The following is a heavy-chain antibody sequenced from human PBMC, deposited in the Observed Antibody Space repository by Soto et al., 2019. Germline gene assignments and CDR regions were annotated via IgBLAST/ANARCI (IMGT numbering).Heavy chain of an antibody. CDR1: GFPFSYYW. CDR3: ARDATYRDSSCYYAVFEI. CDR2: IRRDGGEE. D-gene: IGHD3-22*01. Sequence: DVQLMESGGCLVQPGGSLRLSCAASGFPFSYYWMTWVGQAPGKGLEWVANIRRDGGEEHYVDSVKGRFSVSRDNAKQSLYLQMNSLRIEYTAVYYCARDATYRDSSCYYAVFEICGPGTMVPVSS. V-gene: IGHV3-7*05. J-gene: IGHJ3*02.